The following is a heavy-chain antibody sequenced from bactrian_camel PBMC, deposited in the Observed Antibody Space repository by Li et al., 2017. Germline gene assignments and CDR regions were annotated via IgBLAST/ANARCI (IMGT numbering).Heavy chain of an antibody. J-gene: IGHJ4*01. Sequence: VQLVESGGGLVQPGGSLRLSCVTSGFAFSDYPMTWVRQAPGKGFEWVSAINARGRETYYAESLKGRFTIAKDDAENTVYLQMNSLKPEDTGTYICAAALIFSGPCTLRASIFAIWARGPRSPSP. CDR2: INARGRET. D-gene: IGHD7*01. CDR1: GFAFSDYP. V-gene: IGHV3S35*01.